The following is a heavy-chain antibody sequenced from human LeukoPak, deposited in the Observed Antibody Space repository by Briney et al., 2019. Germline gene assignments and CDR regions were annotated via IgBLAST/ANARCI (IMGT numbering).Heavy chain of an antibody. CDR3: ARGRYGDHFDPVPVDV. Sequence: SETLSLTCAVHGGSFNGFYRTWIRQPPGKSLEWLGEVDHVGRTNYSPSLKSRLSISVDTSVHQFSLKLNSVTAADTAVYYCARGRYGDHFDPVPVDVWGQGTLVTVSS. CDR2: VDHVGRT. J-gene: IGHJ3*01. V-gene: IGHV4-34*01. CDR1: GGSFNGFY. D-gene: IGHD4-17*01.